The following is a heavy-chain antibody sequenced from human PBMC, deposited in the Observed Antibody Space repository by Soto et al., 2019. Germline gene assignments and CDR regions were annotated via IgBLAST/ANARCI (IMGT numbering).Heavy chain of an antibody. CDR1: GYSFTNQA. V-gene: IGHV1-18*01. Sequence: ASVKVSCKTSGYSFTNQAINWVRQAPGQGLEWVGWISGRSGNSNSAETVRGRVTMTTDTSTATAYLELRALTTDDTAVCYCARGYDSSAYFYPLGDGMDVWGQGTTVTVSS. J-gene: IGHJ6*02. CDR3: ARGYDSSAYFYPLGDGMDV. D-gene: IGHD6-19*01. CDR2: ISGRSGNS.